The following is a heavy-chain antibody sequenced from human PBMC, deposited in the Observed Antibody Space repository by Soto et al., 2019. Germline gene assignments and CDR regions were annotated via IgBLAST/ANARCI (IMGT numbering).Heavy chain of an antibody. CDR1: GYLFTDYG. V-gene: IGHV1-18*01. J-gene: IGHJ4*02. D-gene: IGHD3-10*01. Sequence: SVKVSCNASGYLFTDYGIPSVRQAPGQGLEWMGWINVFNGDPRYAPNLQGRVTMKKDTSTNTASMELRSLRSDDTAVYFCVRVRRGQMDYWGQGSLVAVS. CDR2: INVFNGDP. CDR3: VRVRRGQMDY.